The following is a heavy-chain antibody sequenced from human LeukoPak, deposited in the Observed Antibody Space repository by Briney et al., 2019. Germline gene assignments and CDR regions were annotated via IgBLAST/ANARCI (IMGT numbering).Heavy chain of an antibody. CDR3: ARVTGYIVEDYFDY. CDR1: GGSISSYY. J-gene: IGHJ4*02. D-gene: IGHD3-22*01. Sequence: SETLSLTCTVSGGSISSYYWSWIRQPSGKGLEWIGYIYYSGSTNYNPSLKSRVTISVDTSKNQFSLRLSSVTAADTAVYYCARVTGYIVEDYFDYWGQGTLVTVSS. CDR2: IYYSGST. V-gene: IGHV4-59*01.